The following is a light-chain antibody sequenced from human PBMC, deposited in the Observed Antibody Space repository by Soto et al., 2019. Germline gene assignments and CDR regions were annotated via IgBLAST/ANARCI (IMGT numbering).Light chain of an antibody. CDR1: SSDVGGYNY. J-gene: IGLJ1*01. CDR2: DVT. V-gene: IGLV2-11*01. CDR3: CSYAGRYTYV. Sequence: ALTQPRSVSGSPGQSVTISCSGTSSDVGGYNYVSWYQQRPGKAPKLMIYDVTKWPSGVPDRFSGSKSGNTASLTISGLQAEDEADYYCCSYAGRYTYVFGTGTKVTVL.